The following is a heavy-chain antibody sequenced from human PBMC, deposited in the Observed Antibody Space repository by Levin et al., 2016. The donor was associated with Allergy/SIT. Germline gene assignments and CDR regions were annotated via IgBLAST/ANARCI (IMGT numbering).Heavy chain of an antibody. Sequence: SETLSLTCTVSGGSVRSSSFSWGWVRQPPGEGLEWIGSTHYSGNTYYNPSLKSRVTISADTSKNQFSLKLTSVTAADTSVYYCARLPIVVLVNDYSWGQGTLVSVSS. CDR2: THYSGNT. J-gene: IGHJ4*02. CDR1: GGSVRSSSFS. V-gene: IGHV4-39*01. D-gene: IGHD2-21*01. CDR3: ARLPIVVLVNDYS.